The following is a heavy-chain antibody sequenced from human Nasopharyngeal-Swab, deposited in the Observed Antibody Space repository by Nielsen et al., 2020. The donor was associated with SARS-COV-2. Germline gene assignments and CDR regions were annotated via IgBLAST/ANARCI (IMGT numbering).Heavy chain of an antibody. Sequence: GESLKISCAASGFIFSGSAMHWVRQASGKGLEWIGQIRSEVHNHATVYAASMKGRFTISRDDSTNTAYLQMSRLEAEDTAVYYCSRHGGSGAFDYWGQGTLVIVSS. V-gene: IGHV3-73*01. CDR1: GFIFSGSA. CDR2: IRSEVHNHAT. J-gene: IGHJ4*02. CDR3: SRHGGSGAFDY. D-gene: IGHD7-27*01.